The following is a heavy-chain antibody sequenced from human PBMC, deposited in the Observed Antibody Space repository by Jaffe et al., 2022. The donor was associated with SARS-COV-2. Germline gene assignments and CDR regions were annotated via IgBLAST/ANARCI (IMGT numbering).Heavy chain of an antibody. D-gene: IGHD2-15*01. Sequence: EVELVESGGGLVKPGGSLRLSCAASGFTFSSYSMNWVRQAPGKGLEWVSSISSSSTYISYADSVKGRFTISRDNAKNSLYLQLNSLRAEDTAVYYCARDWRYCSGGSCRYDAFDLWGQGTMVTVSS. CDR2: ISSSSTYI. J-gene: IGHJ3*01. CDR3: ARDWRYCSGGSCRYDAFDL. CDR1: GFTFSSYS. V-gene: IGHV3-21*01.